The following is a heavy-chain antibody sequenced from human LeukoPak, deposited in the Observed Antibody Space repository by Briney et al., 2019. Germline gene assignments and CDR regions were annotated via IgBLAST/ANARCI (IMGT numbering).Heavy chain of an antibody. Sequence: GGSLRLSCAGSGFFSSNYALHWVRQAPGMGLEWVAVISNDGNHKKYVDSVKGRFTISRDNSKDTLYLQMNSLRPEDTAVYYCTRSAITGTSGYFDLWGRGILVTVSS. CDR3: TRSAITGTSGYFDL. J-gene: IGHJ2*01. CDR1: GFFSSNYA. D-gene: IGHD1-7*01. CDR2: ISNDGNHK. V-gene: IGHV3-30*04.